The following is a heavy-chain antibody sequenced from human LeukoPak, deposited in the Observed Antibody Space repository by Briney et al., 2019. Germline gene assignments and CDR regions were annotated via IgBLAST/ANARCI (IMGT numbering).Heavy chain of an antibody. Sequence: TGGSLRLSCAASGFTFSSYWMHWVRQAPGKGLVWVSRISSDGSSTSYADSVKGRFTISRDNAKNTLYLQMNSLRAEDTAVYYCARESDTAMVSPSLDYWGQGTLVTVSS. CDR1: GFTFSSYW. J-gene: IGHJ4*02. CDR3: ARESDTAMVSPSLDY. V-gene: IGHV3-74*01. CDR2: ISSDGSST. D-gene: IGHD5-18*01.